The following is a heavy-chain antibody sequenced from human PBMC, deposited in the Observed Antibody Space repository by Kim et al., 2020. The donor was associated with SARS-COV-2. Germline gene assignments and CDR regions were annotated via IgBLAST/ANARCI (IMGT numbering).Heavy chain of an antibody. CDR1: GFTFSNYG. CDR3: ATDDNSGKPGGY. Sequence: GGSLRLSCAASGFTFSNYGMHWVRQAPGKGLEWVAVIWYDGNNKNYADSVKGRFTISRDNSKNTLYLQMNSLRAEDTAVYYCATDDNSGKPGGYWGQGTLVTVSS. D-gene: IGHD3-22*01. V-gene: IGHV3-33*01. CDR2: IWYDGNNK. J-gene: IGHJ4*02.